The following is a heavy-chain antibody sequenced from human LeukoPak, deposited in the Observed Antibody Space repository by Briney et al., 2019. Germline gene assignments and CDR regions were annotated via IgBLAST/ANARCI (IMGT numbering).Heavy chain of an antibody. CDR2: IYYSGST. D-gene: IGHD3-3*01. V-gene: IGHV4-59*01. Sequence: PSETLSLTCTVSGGSISSYYWSWIRQPPGKGLEWIGYIYYSGSTNYHPSLKSRVTISVDTSKNQFSLKLSSVTAADTAVYYCARQTIFGVLFDYWGQGTLVTVSS. CDR3: ARQTIFGVLFDY. J-gene: IGHJ4*02. CDR1: GGSISSYY.